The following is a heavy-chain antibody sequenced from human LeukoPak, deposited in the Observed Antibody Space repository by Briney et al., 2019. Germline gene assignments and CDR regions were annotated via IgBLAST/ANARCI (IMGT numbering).Heavy chain of an antibody. CDR3: AKVGVPAVMELGTRGVATTIELDY. D-gene: IGHD2-2*01. V-gene: IGHV3-23*01. Sequence: GGSLRLSCAAPGFTFSSYEMNWVRQAPGKGLEWVSGISGSGGSTYYADSVKGRFTISRDNSKNTLYLQMNSLRADDTAVYYCAKVGVPAVMELGTRGVATTIELDYWGQGTLVTVSS. CDR1: GFTFSSYE. J-gene: IGHJ4*02. CDR2: ISGSGGST.